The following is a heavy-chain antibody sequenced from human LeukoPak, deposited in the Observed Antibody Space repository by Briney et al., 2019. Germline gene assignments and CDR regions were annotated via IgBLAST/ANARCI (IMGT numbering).Heavy chain of an antibody. CDR3: AKVGYYDSSGYFDY. J-gene: IGHJ4*02. D-gene: IGHD3-22*01. CDR1: GFTFSSYS. CDR2: ISSSSGAM. Sequence: GGSLRLSCAASGFTFSSYSMNWVRQAPGKGLEWVSYISSSSGAMYYADSVKGRFTIPRDNSKNTLYLQMNSLRAEDTAVYYCAKVGYYDSSGYFDYWGQGTLVTVSS. V-gene: IGHV3-48*01.